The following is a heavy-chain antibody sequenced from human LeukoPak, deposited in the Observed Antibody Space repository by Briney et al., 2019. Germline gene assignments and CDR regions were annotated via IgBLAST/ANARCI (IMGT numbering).Heavy chain of an antibody. CDR1: GFTFSSYG. CDR3: ARRHFDAFDI. CDR2: IWYDGSSK. J-gene: IGHJ3*02. Sequence: PDRSLTLSCAASGFTFSSYGMQWVRRAPGKGLEWVAVIWYDGSSKYYADSVKGRFTISRDNSKNTLYLQMDSLTAEDTAVYYCARRHFDAFDIWGQGPVVTVSS. V-gene: IGHV3-33*01.